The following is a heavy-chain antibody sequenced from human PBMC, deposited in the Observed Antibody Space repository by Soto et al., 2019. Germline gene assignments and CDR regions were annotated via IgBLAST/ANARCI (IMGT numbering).Heavy chain of an antibody. V-gene: IGHV5-51*03. J-gene: IGHJ6*02. CDR3: ARRLYGSGSFYYYYGMDV. Sequence: GKSLKISCKGSGYSFTSYWIGWVRQMPGKGLEWMGIIYPGDSDTRYSPSFQGQVTISADKSISTAYLQWSSLKASDTAMYYCARRLYGSGSFYYYYGMDVWGQGTTVTVSS. D-gene: IGHD3-10*01. CDR2: IYPGDSDT. CDR1: GYSFTSYW.